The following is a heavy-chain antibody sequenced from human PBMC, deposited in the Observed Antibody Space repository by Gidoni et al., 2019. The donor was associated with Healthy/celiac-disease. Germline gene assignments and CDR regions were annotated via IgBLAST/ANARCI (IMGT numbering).Heavy chain of an antibody. D-gene: IGHD3-3*01. CDR2: RSKAYGGTT. V-gene: IGHV3-49*02. J-gene: IGHJ4*02. Sequence: RSKAYGGTTEYAASVKGRFTISRDDSKSIAYLQMNSLKTEDTAVYYCTRGVPSRFLEWFSYYFDYWGQGTLVTVSS. CDR3: TRGVPSRFLEWFSYYFDY.